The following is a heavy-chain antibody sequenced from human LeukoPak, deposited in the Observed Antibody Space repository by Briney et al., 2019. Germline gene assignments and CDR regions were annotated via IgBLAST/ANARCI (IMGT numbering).Heavy chain of an antibody. CDR2: IYYSGST. D-gene: IGHD2-2*01. J-gene: IGHJ4*02. CDR1: GGSISSGGYY. V-gene: IGHV4-31*03. CDR3: ARWEYQLLSFDY. Sequence: SETLSLTCTVSGGSISSGGYYWSWIRQHPGKGLEWIGYIYYSGSTYYNPSLKSRVTISVDTSKNQFSLKLSSVTAADTAVHYCARWEYQLLSFDYWGQGTLVTVSS.